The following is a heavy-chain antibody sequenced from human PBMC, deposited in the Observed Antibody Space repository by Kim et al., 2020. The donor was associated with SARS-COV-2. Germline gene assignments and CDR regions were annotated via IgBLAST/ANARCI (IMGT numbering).Heavy chain of an antibody. CDR3: VTVRRPGYSSSWSYYYGMDV. Sequence: SETLSLTCAVSGGSISSSNWWSWVRQPPGKGLEWIGEIYHSESTNYNPSLKSRVTISVDTSKNQFSLKLTSVTAADTAVYYCVTVRRPGYSSSWSYYYGMDVWGQGTTVTVSS. V-gene: IGHV4-4*02. CDR1: GGSISSSNW. D-gene: IGHD6-13*01. CDR2: IYHSEST. J-gene: IGHJ6*02.